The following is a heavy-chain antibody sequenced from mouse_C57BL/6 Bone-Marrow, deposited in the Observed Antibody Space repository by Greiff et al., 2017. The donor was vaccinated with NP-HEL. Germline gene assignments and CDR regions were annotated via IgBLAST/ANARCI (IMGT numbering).Heavy chain of an antibody. J-gene: IGHJ3*01. D-gene: IGHD4-1*01. CDR1: GYTFTDYY. Sequence: QVQLQQSGAELVRPGASVKLSCKASGYTFTDYYINWVKQRPGQGLEWIARIYPGSGNTYYNEKFKGKATLTAEKSSSTAYMQLSSLTSEDSAVYFCARDWDAYWGQGTLVTVSA. CDR2: IYPGSGNT. V-gene: IGHV1-76*01. CDR3: ARDWDAY.